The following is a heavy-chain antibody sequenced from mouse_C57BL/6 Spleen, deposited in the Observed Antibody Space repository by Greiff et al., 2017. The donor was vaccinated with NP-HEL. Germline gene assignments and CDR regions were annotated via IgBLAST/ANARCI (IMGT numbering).Heavy chain of an antibody. CDR1: GFTFSDYY. CDR2: INYDGSST. D-gene: IGHD2-1*01. V-gene: IGHV5-16*01. CDR3: ARGVTTAWGYFDV. J-gene: IGHJ1*03. Sequence: EVQVVESEGGLVQPGSSMKLSCTASGFTFSDYYMAWVRQVPEKGLEWVANINYDGSSTYYLDSLKSRFIISRDNAKNILYLQMSSLKSEDTATYYCARGVTTAWGYFDVWGTGTTVTVSS.